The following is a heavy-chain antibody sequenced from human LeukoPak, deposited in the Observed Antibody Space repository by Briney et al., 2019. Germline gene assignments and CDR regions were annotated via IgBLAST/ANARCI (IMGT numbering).Heavy chain of an antibody. CDR3: ARDREVGTTRKYFDY. V-gene: IGHV3-30-3*01. J-gene: IGHJ4*02. CDR2: ISYDGSNK. CDR1: GFTFSSYA. Sequence: GGSLRLSCAASGFTFSSYAMHWVRQAPGKGLEWVAVISYDGSNKYYADSVKGRFTISRDNSKNTLYLQMNSLTSEDTAVYCCARDREVGTTRKYFDYWGQGTLVTVSS. D-gene: IGHD1-26*01.